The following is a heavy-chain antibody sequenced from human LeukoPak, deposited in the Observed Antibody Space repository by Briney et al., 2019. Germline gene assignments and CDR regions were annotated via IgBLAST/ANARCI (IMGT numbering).Heavy chain of an antibody. D-gene: IGHD3-9*01. CDR1: GYIFTSYG. Sequence: ASVKVSCKASGYIFTSYGISWVRQAPGQGLEWMGWINPNSGGTNYAQKFQGRVTMTRDTSISTAYMELSRLRSDDTAVYYCARGGEIRYFDWLSLYYFDYWGQGTLVTVSS. V-gene: IGHV1-2*02. CDR2: INPNSGGT. J-gene: IGHJ4*02. CDR3: ARGGEIRYFDWLSLYYFDY.